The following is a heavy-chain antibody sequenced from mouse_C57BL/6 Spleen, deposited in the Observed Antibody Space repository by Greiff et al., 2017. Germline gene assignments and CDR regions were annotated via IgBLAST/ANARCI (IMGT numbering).Heavy chain of an antibody. J-gene: IGHJ1*03. Sequence: EVKLQESGGGLVQPGGSLSLSCAASGFTFTDYYMSWVRQPPGKALEWLGFIRNKANGYTTEYSASVKGRFPISRDNSQSILYLQMNALRAEDSATYYCARYNWYFDVWGTGTTVTVSS. V-gene: IGHV7-3*01. CDR1: GFTFTDYY. CDR3: ARYNWYFDV. CDR2: IRNKANGYTT.